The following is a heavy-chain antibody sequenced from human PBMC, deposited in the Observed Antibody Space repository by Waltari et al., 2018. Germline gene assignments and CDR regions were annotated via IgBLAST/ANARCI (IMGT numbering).Heavy chain of an antibody. D-gene: IGHD6-19*01. CDR2: IYNGEKT. V-gene: IGHV3-53*01. CDR1: GFPVTSTY. J-gene: IGHJ4*02. Sequence: EVQLVESGGGLLQPGGSLRLSSVTSGFPVTSTYMNWVRQAQGKGLEWVSVIYNGEKTYYTDSVKGRFTISADNSKNTLYLQMNSLRVEDTAVYYCARGEQWPTVVRQWGQGTLVTVSS. CDR3: ARGEQWPTVVRQ.